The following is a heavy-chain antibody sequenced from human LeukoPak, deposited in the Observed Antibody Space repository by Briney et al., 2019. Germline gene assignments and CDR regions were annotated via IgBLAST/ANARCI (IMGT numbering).Heavy chain of an antibody. CDR1: GFTFNYAW. D-gene: IGHD1-7*01. Sequence: GGSLRLSCAASGFTFNYAWMSWVRQVPGKGLEWVGQTVSEIGGGTTDYAAPVKGRFTISRDDSKSTLYLQMNSLKIEDTAVYYCTTDEDWNYARKDVWGQGATVIVSS. V-gene: IGHV3-15*04. CDR3: TTDEDWNYARKDV. J-gene: IGHJ6*02. CDR2: TVSEIGGGTT.